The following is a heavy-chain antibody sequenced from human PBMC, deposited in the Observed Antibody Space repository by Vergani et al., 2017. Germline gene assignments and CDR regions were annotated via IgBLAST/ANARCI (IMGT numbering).Heavy chain of an antibody. V-gene: IGHV4-59*01. D-gene: IGHD6-13*01. Sequence: QVQLQESGPGLVKPSETLSLTCTVSGGSISSYYWSWIRQPPRKGLEWIGYIYYSGSTNYNPSLKSRVTISVDTSKNQFSLKLSSVTAADTAVYYCARVRAAADYYYYYYYMDVWGKGTTVTVSS. J-gene: IGHJ6*03. CDR1: GGSISSYY. CDR2: IYYSGST. CDR3: ARVRAAADYYYYYYYMDV.